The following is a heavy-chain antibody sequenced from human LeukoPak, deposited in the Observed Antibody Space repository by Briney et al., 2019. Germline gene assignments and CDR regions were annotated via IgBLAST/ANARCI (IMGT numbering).Heavy chain of an antibody. CDR3: ARDLGYGDYATVFDY. J-gene: IGHJ4*02. D-gene: IGHD4-17*01. CDR2: ISAYNGNT. CDR1: GYTFTSYG. Sequence: ASVKVSCKASGYTFTSYGISWVRQAPGQRLEWMGWISAYNGNTNYAQKLQGRVTMTTDTSTSTAYMELRSLRSDDTAVYYCARDLGYGDYATVFDYWGQGTLVTVSS. V-gene: IGHV1-18*01.